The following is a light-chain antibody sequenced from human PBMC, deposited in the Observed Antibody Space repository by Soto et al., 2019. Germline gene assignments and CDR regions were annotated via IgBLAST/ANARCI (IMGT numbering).Light chain of an antibody. CDR1: NSDVGAYPY. CDR2: EVA. J-gene: IGLJ2*01. V-gene: IGLV2-14*03. CDR3: SSYATSGTNVI. Sequence: QSALTQPASVSCSPGQSITISCTGTNSDVGAYPYVSWYQQHPGNAPKLLIYEVADRPSGVSDRFSGSKSGNTASLTISALQAEDEAVYYCSSYATSGTNVIFGGGTKVTVL.